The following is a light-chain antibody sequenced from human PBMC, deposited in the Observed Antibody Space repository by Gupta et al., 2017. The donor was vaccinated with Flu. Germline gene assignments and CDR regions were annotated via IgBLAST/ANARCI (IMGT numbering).Light chain of an antibody. CDR1: KGISNY. V-gene: IGKV1-27*01. CDR2: AAS. CDR3: QQYNNAPNT. Sequence: QTSLSASLGDRVTSTCRASKGISNYLAWYQQKPGKVPKLLIYAASTLQSGVPSRFIGSGSGTDFTLTISSLQPEDVATYYCQQYNNAPNTFGQGTKLAIK. J-gene: IGKJ2*01.